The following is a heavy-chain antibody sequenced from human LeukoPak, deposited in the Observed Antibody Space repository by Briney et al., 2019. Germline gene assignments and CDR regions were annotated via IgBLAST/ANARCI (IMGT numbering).Heavy chain of an antibody. D-gene: IGHD2-8*01. CDR1: GYSISSGYY. CDR2: IYHSGST. Sequence: PSETLSLTCTVSGYSISSGYYWGWIRQPPGKGLEWIGSIYHSGSTYYNPSLKSRVTISVDTSKNQFSLKLSSVTAADTAVYYCARDRARDIVLMVYANREDAFDIWGQGTMVTVSS. CDR3: ARDRARDIVLMVYANREDAFDI. V-gene: IGHV4-38-2*02. J-gene: IGHJ3*02.